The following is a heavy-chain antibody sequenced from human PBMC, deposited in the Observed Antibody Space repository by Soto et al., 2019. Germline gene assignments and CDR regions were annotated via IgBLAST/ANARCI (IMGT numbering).Heavy chain of an antibody. CDR3: ARGASSLPGFY. V-gene: IGHV1-18*01. CDR2: ISAYNGDT. CDR1: GYTFTSYG. Sequence: ASVKVSCKGSGYTFTSYGITWVRQAPRQGLEWMGWISAYNGDTNYAQKLQDRLTMTTDTSTSTAYMELRSLRSDDTAVYYCARGASSLPGFYWGQGTLVTVSS. D-gene: IGHD6-13*01. J-gene: IGHJ4*02.